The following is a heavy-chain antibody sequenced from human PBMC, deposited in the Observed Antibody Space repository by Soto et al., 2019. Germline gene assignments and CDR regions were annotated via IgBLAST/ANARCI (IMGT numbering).Heavy chain of an antibody. CDR3: VRVGRLGGY. Sequence: HPGGSLRLSCTASGFTFSSYWMSWVRQAPGKGLGWVANIKEDGSGKYYVDSVKGRFSISRDNARNSLYLQMNSLRVEDTAVYYCVRVGRLGGYWGQGALVT. V-gene: IGHV3-7*03. D-gene: IGHD3-16*01. CDR2: IKEDGSGK. CDR1: GFTFSSYW. J-gene: IGHJ4*02.